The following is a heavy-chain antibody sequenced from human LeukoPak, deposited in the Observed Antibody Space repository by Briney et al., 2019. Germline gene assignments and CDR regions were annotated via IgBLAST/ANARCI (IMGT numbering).Heavy chain of an antibody. J-gene: IGHJ4*02. Sequence: PSETLSLTCTVSGGSISSSYYYWGWIRQPPGKGLEWIGSIYYSGSTYYNPSLKSRVTISVDTSKNQFSLKLTSVTAADTAVYYCTRRHPGSGYSYDFWGQGTLVTVPS. CDR3: TRRHPGSGYSYDF. D-gene: IGHD3-22*01. V-gene: IGHV4-39*01. CDR2: IYYSGST. CDR1: GGSISSSYYY.